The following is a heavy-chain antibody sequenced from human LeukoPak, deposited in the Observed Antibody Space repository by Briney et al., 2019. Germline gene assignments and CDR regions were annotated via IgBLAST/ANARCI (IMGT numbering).Heavy chain of an antibody. J-gene: IGHJ4*02. CDR2: ISAYNGNT. V-gene: IGHV1-18*01. CDR3: ARDLPMGYCSSTSCPISNDY. D-gene: IGHD2-2*01. Sequence: GASVKVSCKASGYTFTSYGISWVRQAPGQGLEWMGWISAYNGNTNYAQKLQGRVTMTTDTSTSTAYMELRSLRSDDTAVYYCARDLPMGYCSSTSCPISNDYWGQGTLVTVSS. CDR1: GYTFTSYG.